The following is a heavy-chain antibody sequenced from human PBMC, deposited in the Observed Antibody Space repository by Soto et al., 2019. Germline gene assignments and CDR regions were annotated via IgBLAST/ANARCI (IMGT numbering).Heavy chain of an antibody. Sequence: QTGGSLRLACAASGFTFDDYAMHWVRQAPGKGLEWVSGISWNSGSIGYADSVKGRFTISRDNAKNSLHLQMNSLRAEDTALYHCAKDKTPVATTPHGAFDIWGQGTMVTVSS. CDR3: AKDKTPVATTPHGAFDI. V-gene: IGHV3-9*01. CDR1: GFTFDDYA. J-gene: IGHJ3*02. D-gene: IGHD5-12*01. CDR2: ISWNSGSI.